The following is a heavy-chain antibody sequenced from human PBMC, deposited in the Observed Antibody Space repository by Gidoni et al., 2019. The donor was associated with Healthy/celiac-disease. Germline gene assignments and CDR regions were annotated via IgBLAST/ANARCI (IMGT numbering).Heavy chain of an antibody. J-gene: IGHJ4*02. CDR3: ASSGNYPY. CDR1: GCAISSYY. Sequence: QVQLKESGTGMVKPAATLSLSSTVSGCAISSYYWSWIRQPPGKGLEWIGYIYYPGNMNYTPSLKSRVSISIDTSKNQFSLKLTSVTSSDTAVYYCASSGNYPYWGQGTLVTVSS. D-gene: IGHD1-26*01. CDR2: IYYPGNM. V-gene: IGHV4-59*08.